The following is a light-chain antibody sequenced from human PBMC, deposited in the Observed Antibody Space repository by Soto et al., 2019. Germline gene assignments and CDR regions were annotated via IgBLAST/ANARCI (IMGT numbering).Light chain of an antibody. CDR1: QSIGDT. J-gene: IGKJ5*01. CDR3: QQRSSWPLT. V-gene: IGKV3-11*01. Sequence: EMVLTQSPATLSFSPRERGTPXSRASQSIGDTLAWYQQKPGQTPRLLVYGASNRATGIPARFSGSGSGTDFTLTISSLEPEDFAIYYCQQRSSWPLTFGQGTRLEIK. CDR2: GAS.